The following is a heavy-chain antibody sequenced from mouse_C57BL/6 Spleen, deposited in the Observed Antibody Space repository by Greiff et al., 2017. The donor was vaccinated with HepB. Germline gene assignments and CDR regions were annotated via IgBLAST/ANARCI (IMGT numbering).Heavy chain of an antibody. Sequence: EVKLVESGGDLVKPGGSLKLSCAASGFTFSSYGMSWVRQTPDKRLEWVATISSGGSYTYYPDSVKGRFTISRDNAKNTLYLQMSSLKSEDTAMYYCARYDYDGDYFDYWGQGTTLTVSS. CDR1: GFTFSSYG. CDR2: ISSGGSYT. D-gene: IGHD2-4*01. V-gene: IGHV5-6*02. CDR3: ARYDYDGDYFDY. J-gene: IGHJ2*01.